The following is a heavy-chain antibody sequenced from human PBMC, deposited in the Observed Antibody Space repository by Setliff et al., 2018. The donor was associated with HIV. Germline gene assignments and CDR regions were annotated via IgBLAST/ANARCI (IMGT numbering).Heavy chain of an antibody. J-gene: IGHJ3*02. D-gene: IGHD5-12*01. Sequence: GGSLRLSCAASGFTFSSYWMSWVRQAPGKGPEWVANIKTDGSEEHYGDSVKGRFTITRDNAENSLYLQMNSLRVEDTAVYYCARDSLVAAMGASAFDIWGHGTMVTVSS. CDR1: GFTFSSYW. CDR3: ARDSLVAAMGASAFDI. CDR2: IKTDGSEE. V-gene: IGHV3-7*03.